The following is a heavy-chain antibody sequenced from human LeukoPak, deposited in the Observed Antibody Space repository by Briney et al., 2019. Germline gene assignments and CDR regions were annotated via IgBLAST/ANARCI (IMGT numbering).Heavy chain of an antibody. CDR3: ARVNWELHIDY. J-gene: IGHJ4*02. D-gene: IGHD1-26*01. V-gene: IGHV3-23*01. CDR2: ISGSGGST. Sequence: GGSLRLSCAASGFTFSSYAMSWVRQTPGKGLEWVSAISGSGGSTYYADSVKGRFTISRDNSKNTLYLQMNSLRAEDTAVYYCARVNWELHIDYWGQGTLVTVSS. CDR1: GFTFSSYA.